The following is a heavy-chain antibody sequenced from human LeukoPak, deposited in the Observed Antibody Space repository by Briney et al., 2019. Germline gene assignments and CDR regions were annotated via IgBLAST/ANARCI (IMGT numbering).Heavy chain of an antibody. D-gene: IGHD6-13*01. Sequence: PGGSLRLSCAASGFTFSSYAMHWVRQAPGKGLEWVSVIYSGGSTYYADSVKGRFTISRDNSKNTLYLQMSSLRAEDTAVYYCARWRSSSWSDYFDYWGQGTLVTVSS. CDR2: IYSGGST. CDR3: ARWRSSSWSDYFDY. V-gene: IGHV3-53*01. J-gene: IGHJ4*02. CDR1: GFTFSSYA.